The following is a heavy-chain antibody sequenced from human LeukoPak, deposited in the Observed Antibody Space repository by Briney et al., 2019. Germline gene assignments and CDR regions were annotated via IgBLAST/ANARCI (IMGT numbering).Heavy chain of an antibody. D-gene: IGHD6-19*01. V-gene: IGHV3-30*04. CDR2: ISYDGSNK. CDR1: GFTFSSYA. J-gene: IGHJ4*02. CDR3: ARVSSAGTVRPFDY. Sequence: GRSLRLSCAASGFTFSSYAMHWVRQAPGKGLEWVAVISYDGSNKYCADSVKGRFTISRDTFKNTLYLQMNSLRAEDTAVYYCARVSSAGTVRPFDYWGQGTLVTVSS.